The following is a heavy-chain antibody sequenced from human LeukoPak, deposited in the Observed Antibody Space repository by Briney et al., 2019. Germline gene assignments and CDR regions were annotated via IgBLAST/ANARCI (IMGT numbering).Heavy chain of an antibody. V-gene: IGHV3-23*01. D-gene: IGHD4-23*01. CDR3: ARGRTGYGGTDH. J-gene: IGHJ5*02. CDR2: ISGSGGST. Sequence: PGGSLRLSCAASGFTFSSYGMSWVRQAPGKGLEWVSAISGSGGSTYYADSVKGRFTISRDNAKNSLYLQMNSLRAEDTAVYYCARGRTGYGGTDHWGQGTLVTVSS. CDR1: GFTFSSYG.